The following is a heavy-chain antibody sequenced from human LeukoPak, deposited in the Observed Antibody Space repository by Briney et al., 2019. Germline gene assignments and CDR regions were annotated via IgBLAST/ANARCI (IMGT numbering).Heavy chain of an antibody. CDR3: ARDIGGSYTAIDY. J-gene: IGHJ4*02. D-gene: IGHD1-26*01. V-gene: IGHV3-9*01. CDR1: GFTFDDYG. Sequence: PGGSLRLSCAASGFTFDDYGMHWVRQAPGKGLEWVSGISWNSGSIGYADSVKGRFTISRDNAKNSLYLQMNSLRAEDTAVYYCARDIGGSYTAIDYWGQGTLVTVSS. CDR2: ISWNSGSI.